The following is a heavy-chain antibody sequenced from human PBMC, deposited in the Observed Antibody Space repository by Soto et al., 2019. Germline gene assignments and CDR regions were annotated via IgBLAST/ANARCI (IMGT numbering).Heavy chain of an antibody. CDR3: ARFRTEHSHLSYLFDS. Sequence: QVQLVQSGGEVKKPGASVKVSCKASGYTFSQYGISWVRQAPGQGLEWMAWVSVDNGDTNYAQKFQGRATMTTDTATSTAYMELKSVKSDDTALYYCARFRTEHSHLSYLFDSWGQGTLVTVSS. J-gene: IGHJ4*02. D-gene: IGHD1-26*01. CDR2: VSVDNGDT. V-gene: IGHV1-18*01. CDR1: GYTFSQYG.